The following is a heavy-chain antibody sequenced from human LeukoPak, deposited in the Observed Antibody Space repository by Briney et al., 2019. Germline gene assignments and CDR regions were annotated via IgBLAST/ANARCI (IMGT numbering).Heavy chain of an antibody. V-gene: IGHV3-7*04. J-gene: IGHJ4*02. D-gene: IGHD3-3*01. CDR1: GVTFSSCC. Sequence: GGSLKLSCAPSGVTFSSCCMIWVREAPGNGLEWVANIKQDGSEKHYVDSVKGRFNIYRDNAKNSLYLKMHSLSAKDRAVYHCERGSGELDYGGKGTLVTVSS. CDR2: IKQDGSEK. CDR3: ERGSGELDY.